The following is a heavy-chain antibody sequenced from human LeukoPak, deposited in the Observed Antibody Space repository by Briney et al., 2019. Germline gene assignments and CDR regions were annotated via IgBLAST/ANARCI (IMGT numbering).Heavy chain of an antibody. CDR1: GGSISSSSYY. V-gene: IGHV4-39*07. CDR3: ARGTRRTDRHAGGEYFQH. D-gene: IGHD1-14*01. CDR2: IYYSGST. J-gene: IGHJ1*01. Sequence: SETLSPTCTVSGGSISSSSYYWGWIRQPPGKGLEWIGSIYYSGSTYYNPSLKSRVTISVDTSKNQFSLKLSSVTAADTAVYYCARGTRRTDRHAGGEYFQHWGQGTLVTVSS.